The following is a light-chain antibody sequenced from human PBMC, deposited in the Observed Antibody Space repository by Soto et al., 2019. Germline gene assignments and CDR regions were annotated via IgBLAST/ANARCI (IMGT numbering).Light chain of an antibody. CDR3: QSYDSSPSAWV. V-gene: IGLV1-40*01. J-gene: IGLJ3*02. Sequence: QSVLTQPPSVSGAPGQRVTISCTGSSSNIGAGYDVHWYQQLPGTAPKLLIYGNSNRPSGVPDRFSGSKSGTSASLAITGLQAEDEAHYSCQSYDSSPSAWVLGGGTKVTVL. CDR1: SSNIGAGYD. CDR2: GNS.